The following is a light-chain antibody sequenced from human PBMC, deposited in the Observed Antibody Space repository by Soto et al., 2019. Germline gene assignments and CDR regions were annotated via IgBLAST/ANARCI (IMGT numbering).Light chain of an antibody. J-gene: IGKJ4*02. Sequence: VLTQSPATLSLFPGEGATLSCRASQSIRTYLAWYVQKPGQAPRLLMHTASYRATGVPARFSGSGSGTDFTLTISSLESEDFAVYYCQHRSKFGGGTKVEIK. CDR3: QHRSK. CDR1: QSIRTY. CDR2: TAS. V-gene: IGKV3-11*01.